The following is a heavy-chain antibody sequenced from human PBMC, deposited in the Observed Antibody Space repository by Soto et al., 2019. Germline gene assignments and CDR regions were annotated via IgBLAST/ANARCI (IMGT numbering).Heavy chain of an antibody. CDR2: IIPILGIA. Sequence: SVEASSKAPGVTLSSYTMSWVRHSTEQGLEWMGRIIPILGIANYAQKFQGRVTITADKSTSTAYMELSSLRSEDTAVYYCARDNVVVPAASYNWFDPWGQGPLVTVS. V-gene: IGHV1-69*04. CDR1: GVTLSSYT. D-gene: IGHD2-2*01. J-gene: IGHJ5*02. CDR3: ARDNVVVPAASYNWFDP.